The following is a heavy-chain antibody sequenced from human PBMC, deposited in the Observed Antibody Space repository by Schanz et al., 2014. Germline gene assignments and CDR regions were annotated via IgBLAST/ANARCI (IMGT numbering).Heavy chain of an antibody. CDR3: ARKMKLGVYGGKGHDSLDI. Sequence: EVQLLESGGGLVQPGGSLRLSCAASGFTFSSYAMTWVRQAPGMGLEWVSAISGRDGSTYYADSVKGRFTISRDNSKNTLYLQMNSLRAEDTAVYYCARKMKLGVYGGKGHDSLDIWGRGTMVTVSS. D-gene: IGHD4-17*01. CDR2: ISGRDGST. J-gene: IGHJ3*02. CDR1: GFTFSSYA. V-gene: IGHV3-23*01.